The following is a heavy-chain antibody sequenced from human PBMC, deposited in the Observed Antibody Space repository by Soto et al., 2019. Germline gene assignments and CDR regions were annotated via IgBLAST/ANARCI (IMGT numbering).Heavy chain of an antibody. D-gene: IGHD3-3*01. Sequence: ASVKVSCKASGGTFSSYAISWVRQAPGQGLEWMGGIIPIFGTANYAQKFQGRVTITADESTSTAYMELSSLRSEDTAVYYCARERFLEWLLRFDPWGQGTLVTVSS. CDR3: ARERFLEWLLRFDP. V-gene: IGHV1-69*13. J-gene: IGHJ5*02. CDR2: IIPIFGTA. CDR1: GGTFSSYA.